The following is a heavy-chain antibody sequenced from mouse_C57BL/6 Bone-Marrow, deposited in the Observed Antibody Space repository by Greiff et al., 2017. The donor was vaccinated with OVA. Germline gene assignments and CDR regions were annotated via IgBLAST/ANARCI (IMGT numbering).Heavy chain of an antibody. V-gene: IGHV1-26*01. CDR2: INPNNGGT. J-gene: IGHJ4*01. Sequence: VQLQQSGPELVKPGASVKISCKASGYTFTDYYMNWVKQSHGKSLEWIGDINPNNGGTSYNQKFKGKATLTVDKSSSTAYMELRSLTSEDSAVYYCASPILRHYYAMDYWGQGTSVTVSS. D-gene: IGHD1-1*01. CDR3: ASPILRHYYAMDY. CDR1: GYTFTDYY.